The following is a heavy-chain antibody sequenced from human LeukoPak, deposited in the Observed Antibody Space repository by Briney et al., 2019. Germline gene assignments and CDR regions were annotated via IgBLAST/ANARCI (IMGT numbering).Heavy chain of an antibody. CDR2: IYHSGST. CDR3: ASDRVKLERRVTQSYYYYYMDI. Sequence: PSESLSLTCTVSGYSISSDYFCGVSRQPPGKVVGLVGIIYHSGSTYYDQSLKGRVTISIDTSKNQFSLKLSCLTAADTAVYYCASDRVKLERRVTQSYYYYYMDIYGKGTTVTVTS. V-gene: IGHV4-38-2*02. J-gene: IGHJ6*03. D-gene: IGHD1-1*01. CDR1: GYSISSDYF.